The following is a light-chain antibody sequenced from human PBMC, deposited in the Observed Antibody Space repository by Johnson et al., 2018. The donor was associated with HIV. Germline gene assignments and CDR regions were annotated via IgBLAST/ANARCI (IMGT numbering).Light chain of an antibody. J-gene: IGLJ1*01. CDR3: GTWDSSLSAFYV. V-gene: IGLV1-51*02. CDR2: ENN. Sequence: QPVLTQPPSVSAAPGQKVTISCSGSSSNIGNNYVSWYQQLPGTAPKLLIYENNKRPSGIPDRFSGSKSGTSATLGITGLQTGDEADYYCGTWDSSLSAFYVFGPGTKVTVL. CDR1: SSNIGNNY.